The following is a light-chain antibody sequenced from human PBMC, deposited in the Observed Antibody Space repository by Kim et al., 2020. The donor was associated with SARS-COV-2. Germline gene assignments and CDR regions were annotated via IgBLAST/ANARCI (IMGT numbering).Light chain of an antibody. Sequence: PGERVTLSCRASQSVSSSYLTWYQQKPGQAPRLLIYGASTWATSIPARFSGRGSGTDFTLTIISLQPEDFAVYYCQQDYNLPWTFGQGTKV. CDR1: QSVSSSY. CDR2: GAS. J-gene: IGKJ1*01. V-gene: IGKV3D-7*01. CDR3: QQDYNLPWT.